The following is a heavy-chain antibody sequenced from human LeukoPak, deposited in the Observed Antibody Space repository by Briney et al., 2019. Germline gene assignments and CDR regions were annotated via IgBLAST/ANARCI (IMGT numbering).Heavy chain of an antibody. CDR1: GGSISSYY. D-gene: IGHD3-22*01. CDR2: IYTSGST. V-gene: IGHV4-4*09. CDR3: ARLRSADYYDSSGYFSPWAYYYYMDV. J-gene: IGHJ6*03. Sequence: SETLSLTCIVSGGSISSYYWSWIRQPPGKGLEWIGYIYTSGSTTYNPSLKSRVTISVDTSKNQFSLKLSSVTAADTAVYYCARLRSADYYDSSGYFSPWAYYYYMDVWGKGTTVTVSS.